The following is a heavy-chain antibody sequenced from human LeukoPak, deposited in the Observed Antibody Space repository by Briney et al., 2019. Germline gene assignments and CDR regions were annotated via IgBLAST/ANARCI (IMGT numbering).Heavy chain of an antibody. CDR1: GFTFSSYS. D-gene: IGHD3-10*01. J-gene: IGHJ4*02. CDR2: ISSSSSTI. CDR3: ARGLGIRGVIPDY. Sequence: GGSLRLSCAASGFTFSSYSMNWVRQAPGKGLEWVSYISSSSSTIYYADSVKGRFTISRDNAKNSLYRQMNSLRDEDTAVYYCARGLGIRGVIPDYWGQGTLVTVSS. V-gene: IGHV3-48*02.